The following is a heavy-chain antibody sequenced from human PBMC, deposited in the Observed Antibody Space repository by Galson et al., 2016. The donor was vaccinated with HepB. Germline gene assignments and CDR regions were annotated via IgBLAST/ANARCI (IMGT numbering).Heavy chain of an antibody. CDR2: VGPTGGA. V-gene: IGHV4-34*01. CDR3: ATGRMDPRLIRGLDV. D-gene: IGHD6-6*01. J-gene: IGHJ6*02. Sequence: SETLSLTCAVDGGSFSGLYSTWIRQSPGKGLECIGEVGPTGGAAYHPSLADRVRISFEAARTQFSLKLYSVTAADTAVYYCATGRMDPRLIRGLDVWAQGTTVTVSS. CDR1: GGSFSGLY.